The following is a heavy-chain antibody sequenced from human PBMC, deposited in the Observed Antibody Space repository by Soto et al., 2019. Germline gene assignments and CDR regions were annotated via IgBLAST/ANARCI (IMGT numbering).Heavy chain of an antibody. CDR2: IYHSGST. J-gene: IGHJ6*02. D-gene: IGHD3-3*01. CDR1: GGSISSSNW. Sequence: SETLSLTCAVSGGSISSSNWWSWVRQPPGKGLEWIGEIYHSGSTNYNPSLKSRVTISVDKSKNQFSLKLSSVTAADTAVYYCARMFWSGSYYYYGMDVWGQGTTVTVSS. V-gene: IGHV4-4*02. CDR3: ARMFWSGSYYYYGMDV.